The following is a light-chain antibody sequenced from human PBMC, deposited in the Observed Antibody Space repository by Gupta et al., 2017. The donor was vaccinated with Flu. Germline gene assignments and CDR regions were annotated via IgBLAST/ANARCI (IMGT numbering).Light chain of an antibody. CDR1: QSISRY. J-gene: IGKJ3*01. Sequence: SLSASVGDRVTSTCRASQSISRYLNWYKQRPGKAPKLLIYAASSWQSGVPSRFSGSGFGKDLTLTISSRQQEDDASYYCQQSDNNPLFGFGHGTKVDI. V-gene: IGKV1-39*01. CDR2: AAS. CDR3: QQSDNNPLFG.